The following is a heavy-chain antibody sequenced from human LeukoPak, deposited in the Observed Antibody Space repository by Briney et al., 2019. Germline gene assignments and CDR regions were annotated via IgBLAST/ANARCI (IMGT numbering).Heavy chain of an antibody. D-gene: IGHD4-11*01. CDR3: ARDRGYSTFDF. CDR1: GFTFSSYG. J-gene: IGHJ4*02. CDR2: INQDESEE. V-gene: IGHV3-7*04. Sequence: GGSLRLSCAASGFTFSSYGVSWVRQAPGKGLEWVANINQDESEENFVDSVKGRFSISRDNAKRSLYLQMNSLRAEDTAMYYCARDRGYSTFDFWGQGTLVTVSS.